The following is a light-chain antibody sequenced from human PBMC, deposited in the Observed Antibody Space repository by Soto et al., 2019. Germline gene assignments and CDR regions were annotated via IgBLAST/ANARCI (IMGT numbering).Light chain of an antibody. Sequence: DIQMTQSPSSLSASVGDRVPITCRASQSISIYLNWYQQKPGKAPKLLIYAASSLQSGVPSRFSGSGSGTDFTLTISSLQPEDFATYYCQQSYSTPPAFGQGTKVEIK. J-gene: IGKJ1*01. V-gene: IGKV1-39*01. CDR2: AAS. CDR1: QSISIY. CDR3: QQSYSTPPA.